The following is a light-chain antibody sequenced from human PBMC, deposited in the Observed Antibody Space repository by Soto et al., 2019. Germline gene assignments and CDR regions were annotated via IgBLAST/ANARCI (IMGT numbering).Light chain of an antibody. J-gene: IGKJ2*01. Sequence: DIQMTQSPSALPASVGDRVTITCRTSQSVSIYVNWYQQKPGKAPILLIYASSSLQSGVPSRFSGSGSGTDFTLTISSLEPEDFATYYCQQSYSTPTFGQGTKVDIK. CDR2: ASS. CDR3: QQSYSTPT. V-gene: IGKV1-39*01. CDR1: QSVSIY.